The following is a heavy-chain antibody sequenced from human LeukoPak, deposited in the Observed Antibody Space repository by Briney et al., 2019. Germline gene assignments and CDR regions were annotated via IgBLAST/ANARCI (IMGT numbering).Heavy chain of an antibody. CDR1: GYTFNKYG. CDR3: ARDGSNWEFDY. Sequence: ASVKVSCKASGYTFNKYGIGWVRQAPGQGLEWMGWISAYNGNTNYAQKLQGRVTMTTDTSTSTAYMELRSLRSDDTAVYYCARDGSNWEFDYWGQGTLVTVSS. CDR2: ISAYNGNT. D-gene: IGHD4-4*01. J-gene: IGHJ4*02. V-gene: IGHV1-18*01.